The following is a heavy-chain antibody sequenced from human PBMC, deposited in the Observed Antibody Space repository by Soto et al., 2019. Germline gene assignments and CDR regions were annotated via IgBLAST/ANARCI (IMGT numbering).Heavy chain of an antibody. V-gene: IGHV4-31*03. J-gene: IGHJ5*02. CDR3: ARTLLKYYYDSSGSYGWFDP. D-gene: IGHD3-22*01. Sequence: SETLSLTCTVSGGSISSGGYYWSWIRQHPGKGLEWIGYIYYSGSTYYNPSLKSRVTISVDTSKNQFSLKLSSVTAADTAVYYCARTLLKYYYDSSGSYGWFDPWGQGTLVTVSS. CDR2: IYYSGST. CDR1: GGSISSGGYY.